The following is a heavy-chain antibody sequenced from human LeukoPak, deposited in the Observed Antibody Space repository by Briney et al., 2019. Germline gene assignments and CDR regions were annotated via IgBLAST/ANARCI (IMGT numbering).Heavy chain of an antibody. D-gene: IGHD3-22*01. V-gene: IGHV3-23*01. J-gene: IGHJ4*02. CDR3: AKGRYDSSGPANTFDY. CDR2: ISGSGGST. Sequence: GGSLRLSCAASGFTFSSYAMSWVRQAPGKGQEWVSGISGSGGSTYYADSVKGQFTISRDNSKNTLYLQMNNLRAEDTALYYCAKGRYDSSGPANTFDYWGQGTLVTVSS. CDR1: GFTFSSYA.